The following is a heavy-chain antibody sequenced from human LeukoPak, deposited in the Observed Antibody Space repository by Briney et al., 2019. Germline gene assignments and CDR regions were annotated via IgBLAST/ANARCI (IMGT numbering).Heavy chain of an antibody. CDR3: ARLGLEVGGPNWFDP. V-gene: IGHV3-7*01. CDR2: IKRDGSQK. CDR1: GFSFSSSW. J-gene: IGHJ5*02. Sequence: GGSLRLFCGAPGFSFSSSWMGWVRQAPGKGLEWVAHIKRDGSQKYYLDSVKGRFTISRDNAKNSLYLQMNSLRVEDTAVYYCARLGLEVGGPNWFDPWGQGTLVTVSS. D-gene: IGHD1-1*01.